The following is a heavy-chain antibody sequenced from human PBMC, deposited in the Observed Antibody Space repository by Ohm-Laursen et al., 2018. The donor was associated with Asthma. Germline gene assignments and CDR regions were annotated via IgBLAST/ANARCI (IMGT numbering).Heavy chain of an antibody. J-gene: IGHJ4*02. CDR3: ATLGDSSITQ. CDR1: GFTFSSYA. D-gene: IGHD3-16*01. V-gene: IGHV3-11*01. Sequence: SLRLSCSASGFTFSSYAMSWIRQAPGKGLEWVSYTSGTGSVIYYADSVKGRFTISWDDAKNSPYLQMNSLRVDDTAVYYCATLGDSSITQWGQGTLVTVSS. CDR2: TSGTGSVI.